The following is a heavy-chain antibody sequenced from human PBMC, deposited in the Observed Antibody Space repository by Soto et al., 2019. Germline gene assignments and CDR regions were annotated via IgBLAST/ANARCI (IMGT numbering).Heavy chain of an antibody. D-gene: IGHD6-6*01. CDR3: ARRWYSSSLLFDP. Sequence: GGSLRLSCAASGFTFSDYYMSWIRQAPGKGLEWVSYISSSGSTIYYADSVKGRFNISRDNAKNSLYLQMNSLGAEDTAVYYCARRWYSSSLLFDPWGQGTLVTVSS. J-gene: IGHJ5*02. CDR1: GFTFSDYY. CDR2: ISSSGSTI. V-gene: IGHV3-11*01.